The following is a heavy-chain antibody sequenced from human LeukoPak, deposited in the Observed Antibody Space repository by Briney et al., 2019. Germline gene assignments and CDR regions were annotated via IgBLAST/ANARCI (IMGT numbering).Heavy chain of an antibody. J-gene: IGHJ4*02. V-gene: IGHV3-7*01. CDR1: GFTFSSNC. D-gene: IGHD5-12*01. Sequence: PGGSLRLSFAAPGFTFSSNCMNWVRQAPGKGLEWVANIKQDGSEKYYVHSVKGRFTIYRDNAKNSVYLQKNSLRGEDTAVYYCSREGNSGFGSGGQGTLVTVSS. CDR3: SREGNSGFGS. CDR2: IKQDGSEK.